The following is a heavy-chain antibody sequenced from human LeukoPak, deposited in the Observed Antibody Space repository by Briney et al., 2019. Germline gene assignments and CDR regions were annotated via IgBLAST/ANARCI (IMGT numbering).Heavy chain of an antibody. D-gene: IGHD2-15*01. CDR3: ASGRGVYCSGGSCSYFDY. Sequence: GGSLRLSCAASGFTFSSYEMNWVRQAPGKGLEWVSYISSSGSTIYYADSVKGRFTISRDNAKNSLYLQMNSLRAGDTAVYYCASGRGVYCSGGSCSYFDYWGQGTLVTVSS. CDR1: GFTFSSYE. CDR2: ISSSGSTI. V-gene: IGHV3-48*03. J-gene: IGHJ4*02.